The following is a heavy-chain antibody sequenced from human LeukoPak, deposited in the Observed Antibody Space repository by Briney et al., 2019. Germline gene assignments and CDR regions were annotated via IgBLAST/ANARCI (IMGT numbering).Heavy chain of an antibody. CDR3: ASLSAGYYYMDV. CDR2: INPNSGGT. J-gene: IGHJ6*03. Sequence: ASVKVSCKASGYTFTGYYMHWVRQAPGQGLEWMGWINPNSGGTNYAQKLQGRVTMTTDTSTSTAYMELRSLRSDDTAVYYCASLSAGYYYMDVWGKGTTVTVSS. CDR1: GYTFTGYY. D-gene: IGHD3-16*02. V-gene: IGHV1-2*02.